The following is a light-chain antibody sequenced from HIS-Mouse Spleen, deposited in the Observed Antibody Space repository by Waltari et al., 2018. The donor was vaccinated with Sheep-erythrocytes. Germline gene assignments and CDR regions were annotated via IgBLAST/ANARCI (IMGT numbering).Light chain of an antibody. CDR1: QSVSSSY. CDR2: GAS. CDR3: QQYGSSPWT. J-gene: IGKJ1*01. Sequence: EIVLTQSPGTLSLSLGESATLSRRASQSVSSSYLAWYQQKPGQAPRLLIHGASSRATGIPDRFSGSGSGTDFTLTISRLEPEDFAVYYCQQYGSSPWTFGQGTKVEIK. V-gene: IGKV3-20*01.